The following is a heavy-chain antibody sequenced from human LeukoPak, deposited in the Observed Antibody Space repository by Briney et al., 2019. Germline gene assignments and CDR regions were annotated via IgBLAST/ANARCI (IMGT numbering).Heavy chain of an antibody. CDR3: ARDHEGFDY. Sequence: ASVKVSCKASGYTFTNNYLHWVRQAPGQGLEWMGMIYPRDGSTSYAQNFQGRVTVTRDTSTTTVHMELRGLRSEDTAVYYCARDHEGFDYWGQGTVVTVSP. CDR1: GYTFTNNY. V-gene: IGHV1-46*01. CDR2: IYPRDGST. J-gene: IGHJ4*02.